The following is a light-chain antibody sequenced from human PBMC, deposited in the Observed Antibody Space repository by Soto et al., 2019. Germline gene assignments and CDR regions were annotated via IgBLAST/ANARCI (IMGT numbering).Light chain of an antibody. CDR1: PSVTNF. CDR3: QQCGSSPWT. CDR2: GAF. J-gene: IGKJ1*01. Sequence: IVLTQSPATLSLSPGERATLSCRASPSVTNFLAWYQQKPGQAPRLLIYGAFNRATGIPARFSGGGSGTDFTLTISRLEPEDFAVYYCQQCGSSPWTFGQGTKVDIK. V-gene: IGKV3-20*01.